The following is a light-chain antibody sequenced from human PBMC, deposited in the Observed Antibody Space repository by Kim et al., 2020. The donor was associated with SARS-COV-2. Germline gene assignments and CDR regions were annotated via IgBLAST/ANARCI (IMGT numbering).Light chain of an antibody. CDR3: QQANNFPYT. CDR2: AAN. V-gene: IGKV1-12*01. CDR1: QGVGSR. J-gene: IGKJ2*01. Sequence: DVQMTQSPSSVSASVGDRVTITCRASQGVGSRVAWYQQKPGKAPKLLIFAANNLQSGVPSRFSGSGFGTDFTLTISSLQPEDFVTYYCQQANNFPYTFGQGTKLEI.